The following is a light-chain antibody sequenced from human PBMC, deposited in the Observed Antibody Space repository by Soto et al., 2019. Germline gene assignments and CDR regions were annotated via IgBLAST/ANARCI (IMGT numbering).Light chain of an antibody. J-gene: IGLJ2*01. CDR3: CSYAGSSTFI. Sequence: QSALTQPASVSGSPGQSITISCTGTIIDVGTYNLVSWYQQNPGKAPKLMIYEVSKRPSGVSNRFSGSKSGNTASLTISGLQAEDEADYYCCSYAGSSTFIFGGGTKVTVL. CDR1: IIDVGTYNL. V-gene: IGLV2-23*02. CDR2: EVS.